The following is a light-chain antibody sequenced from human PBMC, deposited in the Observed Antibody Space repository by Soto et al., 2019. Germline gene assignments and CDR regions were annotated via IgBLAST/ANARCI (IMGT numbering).Light chain of an antibody. V-gene: IGLV2-23*01. J-gene: IGLJ3*02. CDR2: AGT. CDR3: CSFASTPYWV. CDR1: SSDVGSYNL. Sequence: QSALTQPASVSGSPGQSITISCTGTSSDVGSYNLVSWYQQHPGKAPKLMIYAGTKRPSGVSNRFSGSKSANTASLTISGLQAEDEANYYCCSFASTPYWVFGGGTKVTVL.